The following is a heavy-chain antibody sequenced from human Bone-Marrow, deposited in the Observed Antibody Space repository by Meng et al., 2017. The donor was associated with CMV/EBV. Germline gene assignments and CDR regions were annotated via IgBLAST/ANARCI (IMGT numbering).Heavy chain of an antibody. V-gene: IGHV1-69*02. Sequence: SVKVSCKASGGTFSSYTISWVRQAPGQGLEWMGRIIPILGIANYAQKFQGRVTITADKSTSTAYMELSSLRSEDTAVYYCAVNYYGSGSYYQSPDYWGQGKLVTVYS. J-gene: IGHJ4*02. D-gene: IGHD3-10*01. CDR3: AVNYYGSGSYYQSPDY. CDR1: GGTFSSYT. CDR2: IIPILGIA.